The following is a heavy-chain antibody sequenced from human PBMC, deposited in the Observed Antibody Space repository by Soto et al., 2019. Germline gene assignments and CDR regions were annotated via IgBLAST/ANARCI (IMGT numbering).Heavy chain of an antibody. CDR2: IYYSGST. CDR3: ARAELVGATDY. Sequence: TLSLTCTVSGGSISSGGYYWRWIRQHPGKGLEWIGYIYYSGSTYYNPSLKSRVTISVDTSKNQFSLKLSSVTAADTAVYYCARAELVGATDYWGQGTLVTVSS. D-gene: IGHD1-26*01. V-gene: IGHV4-31*03. J-gene: IGHJ4*02. CDR1: GGSISSGGYY.